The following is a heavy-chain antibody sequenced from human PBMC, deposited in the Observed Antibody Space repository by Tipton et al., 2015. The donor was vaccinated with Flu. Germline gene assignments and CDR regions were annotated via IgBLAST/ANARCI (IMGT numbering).Heavy chain of an antibody. Sequence: SLRLSCAVSGFTFSSYWMHWVRQAPGKGLVWVSLINSDGSTTSYADSVKGRFTISRDNAKNTLYLQMNSLRAEDTAVYYCARAQYGSGSDWGQGTLVTVSS. CDR1: GFTFSSYW. J-gene: IGHJ4*02. D-gene: IGHD3-10*01. CDR3: ARAQYGSGSD. V-gene: IGHV3-74*01. CDR2: INSDGSTT.